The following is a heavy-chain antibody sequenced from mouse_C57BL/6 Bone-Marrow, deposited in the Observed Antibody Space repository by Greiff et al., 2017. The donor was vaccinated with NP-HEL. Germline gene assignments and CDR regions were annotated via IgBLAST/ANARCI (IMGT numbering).Heavy chain of an antibody. CDR3: TRSATVVAHWYFDV. D-gene: IGHD1-1*01. CDR2: IDPETGGT. Sequence: VQLQQSGAELVRPGASVTLSCKASGYTFTDYEMHWVKQTPVHGLEWIGAIDPETGGTAYNQKFKGKAILTADKSSSTAYMELRSLTSEDSAVYYCTRSATVVAHWYFDVWGTGITVTVSS. J-gene: IGHJ1*03. CDR1: GYTFTDYE. V-gene: IGHV1-15*01.